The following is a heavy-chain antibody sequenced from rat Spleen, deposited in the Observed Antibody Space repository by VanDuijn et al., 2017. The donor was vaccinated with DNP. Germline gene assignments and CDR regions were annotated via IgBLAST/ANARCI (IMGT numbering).Heavy chain of an antibody. Sequence: EVQLVESGGGLVQPGRSLKLSCAASGFTFSDYNMAWVRQAQKKGLEWVATMSYDGSNTYYRDSVKGRFTISIDNAKSTLYLQMDSQRSEDTATYYCARHGDGNYGFDWFAYWGQGTLVTVSS. V-gene: IGHV5-7*01. CDR1: GFTFSDYN. J-gene: IGHJ3*01. D-gene: IGHD1-11*01. CDR3: ARHGDGNYGFDWFAY. CDR2: MSYDGSNT.